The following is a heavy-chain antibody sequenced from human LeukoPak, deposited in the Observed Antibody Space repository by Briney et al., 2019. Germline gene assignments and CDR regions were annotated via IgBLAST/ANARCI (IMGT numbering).Heavy chain of an antibody. J-gene: IGHJ4*02. D-gene: IGHD2-2*02. CDR2: ISSSGSTI. V-gene: IGHV3-48*03. Sequence: PGGSLRLSCAASGFTFSSYEMNWVRQAPGKGLEWVSYISSSGSTIYYADSVKGRFTISRDDSKSIAYLQMNSLKTEDTAVYYCTRFSPAAIDARYWGQGTLVTVSS. CDR3: TRFSPAAIDARY. CDR1: GFTFSSYE.